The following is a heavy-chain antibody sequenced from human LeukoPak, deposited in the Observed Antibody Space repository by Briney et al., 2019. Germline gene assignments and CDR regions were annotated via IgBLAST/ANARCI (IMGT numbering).Heavy chain of an antibody. V-gene: IGHV4-39*01. CDR2: IYYSGST. Sequence: SETLSLTCTVYGGSISSSSYYWGWIRQPPGKGLEWIGSIYYSGSTYYNPSLKSRVTISVDTSKNQFSLKLSSVTAADTAVYYCAETGTTGVYWGQGTLVTVSS. CDR1: GGSISSSSYY. CDR3: AETGTTGVY. D-gene: IGHD1-7*01. J-gene: IGHJ4*02.